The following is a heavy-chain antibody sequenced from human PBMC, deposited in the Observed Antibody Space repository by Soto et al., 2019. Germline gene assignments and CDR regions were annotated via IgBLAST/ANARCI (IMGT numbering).Heavy chain of an antibody. CDR1: GGTFSSYA. V-gene: IGHV1-69*13. CDR3: ARGVVVVPAANYYYYGMDV. J-gene: IGHJ6*02. D-gene: IGHD2-2*01. CDR2: IIPIFGTA. Sequence: SVKVSCKASGGTFSSYAISWVRQAPGQGLEWMGGIIPIFGTANYAQKFQGRVTITADESTSTAYMELSSLRSEDTAVYYCARGVVVVPAANYYYYGMDVWGQGTTVTVSS.